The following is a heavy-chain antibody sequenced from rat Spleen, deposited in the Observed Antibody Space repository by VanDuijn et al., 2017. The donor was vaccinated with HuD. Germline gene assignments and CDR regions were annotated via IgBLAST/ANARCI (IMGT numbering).Heavy chain of an antibody. V-gene: IGHV5-31*01. D-gene: IGHD3-4*01. CDR1: GITFNNYW. CDR2: ISYGDSSGHSST. Sequence: EVQLVESGGGRVQPGRSLKLSCVASGITFNNYWMTWIRQAPGKGLEWVASISYGDSSGHSSTYYRDSVKGRFTISRDNTKSTLYLQMDSLRSEDTATYYCIRVNHYFDHWGQGVMVTVSS. J-gene: IGHJ2*01. CDR3: IRVNHYFDH.